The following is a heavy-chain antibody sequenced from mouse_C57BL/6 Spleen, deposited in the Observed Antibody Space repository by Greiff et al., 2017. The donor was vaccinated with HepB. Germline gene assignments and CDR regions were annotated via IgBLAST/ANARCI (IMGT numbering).Heavy chain of an antibody. Sequence: EVHLVESGPGLVKPSQSLSLTCSVTGYSITSGYYWNWIRQFPGNKLEWMGYISYDGSNNYNPSLKNRISITRDTSKNQFFLKLNSVTTEDTATYYCGLGRLYYFDYWGQGTTLTVSS. J-gene: IGHJ2*01. CDR1: GYSITSGYY. CDR2: ISYDGSN. CDR3: GLGRLYYFDY. D-gene: IGHD4-1*01. V-gene: IGHV3-6*01.